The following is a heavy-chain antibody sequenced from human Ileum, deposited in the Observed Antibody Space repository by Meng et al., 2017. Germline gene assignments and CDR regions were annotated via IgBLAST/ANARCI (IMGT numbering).Heavy chain of an antibody. J-gene: IGHJ4*02. V-gene: IGHV3-30*02. CDR1: GFTCKFYG. CDR2: IHNDENAP. CDR3: ATDGPDHDIDN. D-gene: IGHD1-1*01. Sequence: QLEEAGGAVVQPGRSLRLSCAASGFTCKFYGMHWVRQAPGKGLEWVAFIHNDENAPFYADSVKGRFTISRDNSKNTLYLQLNSLRAEDTAVYYCATDGPDHDIDNWGRGTLVTVSS.